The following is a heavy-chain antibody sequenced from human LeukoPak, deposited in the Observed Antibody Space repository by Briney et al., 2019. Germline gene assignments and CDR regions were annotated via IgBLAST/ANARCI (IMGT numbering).Heavy chain of an antibody. J-gene: IGHJ4*02. CDR1: GYTFTGYY. CDR3: ARVSYDILTGATPFDY. V-gene: IGHV1-2*02. CDR2: INPNSGGT. D-gene: IGHD3-9*01. Sequence: ASVKVSCKASGYTFTGYYMHWVRQAPGQGLEWIGWINPNSGGTNYAQKFQGRVTMTRDTSISTAYMELSRLRSDDTAAYYCARVSYDILTGATPFDYWGQGTLVTVSS.